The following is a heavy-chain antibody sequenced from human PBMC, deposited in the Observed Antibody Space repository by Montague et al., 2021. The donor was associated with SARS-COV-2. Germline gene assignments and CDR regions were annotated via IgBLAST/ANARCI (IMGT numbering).Heavy chain of an antibody. D-gene: IGHD3-9*01. CDR2: VSHPGSA. V-gene: IGHV4-34*01. CDR1: TEAFNGYY. Sequence: SETLSLTCAVYTEAFNGYYWTWIRQPPGKGRELIGEVSHPGSAKYNPYLKSRVTISVDTYRKQVSLTLTSVTAGDTATYYCARGVYNRVIFVVSHRYYFDYWGQGNMVAVSA. J-gene: IGHJ4*02. CDR3: ARGVYNRVIFVVSHRYYFDY.